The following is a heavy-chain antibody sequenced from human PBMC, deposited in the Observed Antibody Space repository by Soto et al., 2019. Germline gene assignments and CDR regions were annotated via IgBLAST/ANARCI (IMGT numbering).Heavy chain of an antibody. CDR1: GFSLSNARMG. Sequence: QVTLKESGPVLVKPTETLTLTCTVSGFSLSNARMGVSWIRQPPGKALEWLAHIFSNDEKSYSTSLKSRLTIPKDTSKSQVVLTMTNMDPVDTATYYCARIRTQQSLTPLPHFFDYWGQGTLVTVSS. CDR2: IFSNDEK. V-gene: IGHV2-26*01. D-gene: IGHD6-13*01. J-gene: IGHJ4*02. CDR3: ARIRTQQSLTPLPHFFDY.